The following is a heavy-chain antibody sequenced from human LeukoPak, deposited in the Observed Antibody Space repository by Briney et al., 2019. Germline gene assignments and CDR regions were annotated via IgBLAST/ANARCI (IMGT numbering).Heavy chain of an antibody. CDR1: GFTLSSYA. Sequence: QAGGSLRLSCAASGFTLSSYAMHWVRQAPGKGLEWVVVISYDGSNKYYADSVKGRFTISRDNSKNTLYLQMNSLRAEDTAVYYCARDPALTRLDYWGQGTLVTVSS. CDR3: ARDPALTRLDY. CDR2: ISYDGSNK. J-gene: IGHJ4*02. D-gene: IGHD3-16*02. V-gene: IGHV3-30-3*01.